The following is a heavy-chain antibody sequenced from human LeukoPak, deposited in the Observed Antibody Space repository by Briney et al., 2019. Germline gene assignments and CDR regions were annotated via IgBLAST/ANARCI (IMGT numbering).Heavy chain of an antibody. Sequence: SETLSLTCAVYGGSFSGYYWSWLRQPPGKGLEWIGEINHSGTTNYNPSLKSRVTISVHTSKNQLSLKLSSVTAADTAVYYCARDGYYDRWFDPWGQGTLVTVSS. D-gene: IGHD3-22*01. CDR2: INHSGTT. V-gene: IGHV4-34*01. J-gene: IGHJ5*02. CDR3: ARDGYYDRWFDP. CDR1: GGSFSGYY.